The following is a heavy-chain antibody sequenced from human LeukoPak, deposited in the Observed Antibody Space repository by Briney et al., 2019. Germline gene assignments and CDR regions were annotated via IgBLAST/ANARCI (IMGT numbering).Heavy chain of an antibody. Sequence: GGSLRLSCAASGFTFSSSAMSWVRQAPGKGLEWVSALSNDGGYTYYADSVQGRFTISRDNSKSTLCLQMNSLRAEDTAVYYCAKQLGYCSDGSCYFPYWGQGTLVTVSS. D-gene: IGHD2-15*01. CDR3: AKQLGYCSDGSCYFPY. J-gene: IGHJ4*02. CDR1: GFTFSSSA. V-gene: IGHV3-23*01. CDR2: LSNDGGYT.